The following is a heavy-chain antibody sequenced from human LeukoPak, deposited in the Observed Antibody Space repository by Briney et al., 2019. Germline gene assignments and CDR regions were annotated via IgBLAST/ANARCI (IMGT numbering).Heavy chain of an antibody. J-gene: IGHJ4*02. V-gene: IGHV3-23*01. CDR2: ITGGADST. D-gene: IGHD6-19*01. CDR3: AREGYELGYPGIAVAGNFDY. Sequence: GGSLRLSCAGSGFTFNNYPISWVRQTPGKGLEWVSAITGGADSTYYADSVKGRFTISRDNSKNTLYLQMNSLRAEDTAVYYCAREGYELGYPGIAVAGNFDYWGQGTLVTVSS. CDR1: GFTFNNYP.